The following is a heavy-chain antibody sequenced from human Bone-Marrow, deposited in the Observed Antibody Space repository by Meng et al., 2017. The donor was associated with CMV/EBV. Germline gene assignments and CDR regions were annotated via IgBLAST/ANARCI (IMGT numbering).Heavy chain of an antibody. J-gene: IGHJ4*02. Sequence: SETLSLTCTVSGGSMSGYYWSWIRQPPGKGLEWIGYIYHSGSTNYNPSLKSRVTISVDTSKNQFSLKLSSVTAADTAVYYCARRGVEVNFDYWGQGTRVTVSS. CDR3: ARRGVEVNFDY. CDR1: GGSMSGYY. V-gene: IGHV4-59*08. CDR2: IYHSGST. D-gene: IGHD5-24*01.